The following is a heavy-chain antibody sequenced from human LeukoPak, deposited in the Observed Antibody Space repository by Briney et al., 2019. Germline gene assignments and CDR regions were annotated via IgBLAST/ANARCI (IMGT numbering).Heavy chain of an antibody. Sequence: GGSLRLSCVASGFPFSSYWMTWVRQAPGKGLEWVANIKQDGSKKSYVDSVKGRFTISRDNTKKSLYLQMNSLRAEDTALYYCAKDNRDAMFRGVIIGYWGQGILVTVSA. D-gene: IGHD3-10*01. CDR2: IKQDGSKK. CDR1: GFPFSSYW. J-gene: IGHJ4*02. V-gene: IGHV3-7*03. CDR3: AKDNRDAMFRGVIIGY.